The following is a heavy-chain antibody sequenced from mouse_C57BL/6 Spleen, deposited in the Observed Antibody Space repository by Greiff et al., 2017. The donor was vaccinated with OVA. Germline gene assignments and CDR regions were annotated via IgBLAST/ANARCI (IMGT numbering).Heavy chain of an antibody. V-gene: IGHV1-61*01. CDR3: ARRKVGWYFDV. CDR2: IYPSDSET. CDR1: GYTFTSYW. J-gene: IGHJ1*03. Sequence: VQLQQPGAELVRPGSSVKLSCKASGYTFTSYWMDWVKQRPGQGLEWIGNIYPSDSETHYNQKFKDKATLTVDKSSSTAYMQLSSLTSEDSAVYYCARRKVGWYFDVWGTGTTVTVSS.